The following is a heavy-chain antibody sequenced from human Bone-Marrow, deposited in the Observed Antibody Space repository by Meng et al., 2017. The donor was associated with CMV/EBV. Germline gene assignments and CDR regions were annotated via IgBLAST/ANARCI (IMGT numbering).Heavy chain of an antibody. CDR2: ISYDGSNK. CDR3: ARACSGGSCYDY. D-gene: IGHD2-15*01. J-gene: IGHJ4*02. V-gene: IGHV3-30-3*01. CDR1: GFTFSSYA. Sequence: GGSLRLSCAASGFTFSSYAMHWVRQAPGKGLEWVAVISYDGSNKYYADSVKGRFTISRDNSKNTLYLQMNSLRAEDTAVYYCARACSGGSCYDYWGRGTLVTVSS.